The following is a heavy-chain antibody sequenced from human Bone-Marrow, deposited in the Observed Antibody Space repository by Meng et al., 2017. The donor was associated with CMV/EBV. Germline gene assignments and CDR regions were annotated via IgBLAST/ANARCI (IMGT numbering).Heavy chain of an antibody. CDR2: MNPNSGNT. CDR3: ARAKTKLRFLEWLPPSGYYFDY. J-gene: IGHJ4*02. Sequence: YDINWVRQATGQGLEWMGWMNPNSGNTGYAQKFQGRVTITRNTSISTAYMELSSLRSEDTAVYYCARAKTKLRFLEWLPPSGYYFDYWGQGTLVTVSS. D-gene: IGHD3-3*01. CDR1: YD. V-gene: IGHV1-8*03.